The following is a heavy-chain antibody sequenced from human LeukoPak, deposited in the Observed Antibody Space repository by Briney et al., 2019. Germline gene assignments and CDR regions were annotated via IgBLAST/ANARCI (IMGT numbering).Heavy chain of an antibody. J-gene: IGHJ4*02. CDR2: ISGSGGST. V-gene: IGHV3-23*01. CDR3: AKDGSGYSYGCIDY. D-gene: IGHD5-18*01. CDR1: GFTFSSYA. Sequence: GGSLRLSCAASGFTFSSYAMSWVRQAPGKGLEWVSAISGSGGSTYYADSVKGRFTISRDNSKNTLYLQMNSLRAEDTAVYYCAKDGSGYSYGCIDYWGPGTLVTVSS.